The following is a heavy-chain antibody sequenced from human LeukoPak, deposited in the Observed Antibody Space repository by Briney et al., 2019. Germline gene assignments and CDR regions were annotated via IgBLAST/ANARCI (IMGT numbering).Heavy chain of an antibody. Sequence: ASETLSLTCAVYGGSFSGYYWSWIRQPPGKGLEWIGYVYYSGSTNYNPSLKSRVTISVDTSKNQFSLKLSSVTAADTAVYYCARGEYYDFWSGYSLDYWGQGTLVTVSS. CDR3: ARGEYYDFWSGYSLDY. V-gene: IGHV4-59*01. D-gene: IGHD3-3*01. CDR2: VYYSGST. J-gene: IGHJ4*02. CDR1: GGSFSGYY.